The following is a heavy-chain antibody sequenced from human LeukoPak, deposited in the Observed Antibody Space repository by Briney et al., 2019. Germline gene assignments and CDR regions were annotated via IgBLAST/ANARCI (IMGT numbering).Heavy chain of an antibody. J-gene: IGHJ6*02. Sequence: SETLCLTCSVSGGSISDDAWAWIRRPPGRGLEWIGHIHYTGNTDYNPSLKSRVTLSLDTPKNQFSLKVSSVTAADTAVYYCAKLSHIAAAGAYSYLSLNIWSQGTTVTVSS. CDR1: GGSISDDA. V-gene: IGHV4-59*08. D-gene: IGHD6-13*01. CDR2: IHYTGNT. CDR3: AKLSHIAAAGAYSYLSLNI.